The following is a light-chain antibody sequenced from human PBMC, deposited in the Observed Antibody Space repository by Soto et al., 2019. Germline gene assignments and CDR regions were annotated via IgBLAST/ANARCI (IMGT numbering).Light chain of an antibody. V-gene: IGKV3-20*01. Sequence: EIVLTQSPGTLSLSPGERATLSCRASQTIRNNFLAWYHQEPGQAPGFLVYGGSTRAAGIPDRFSGSASALDFSITISRLEPEDCGVFYCLKYEISVYPFGDGINLDIK. CDR2: GGS. CDR1: QTIRNNF. CDR3: LKYEISVYP. J-gene: IGKJ2*01.